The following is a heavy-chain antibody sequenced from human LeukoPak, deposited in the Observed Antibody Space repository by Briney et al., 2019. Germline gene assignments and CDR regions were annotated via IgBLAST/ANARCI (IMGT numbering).Heavy chain of an antibody. CDR3: ARRGKDYYGSGSRNWFDP. CDR2: IIPIFGTA. J-gene: IGHJ5*02. Sequence: GASVKVSCKASGGTFSSYAISWVRQAPGQGLEWMGGIIPIFGTANYAQKFQGRVTITADESTSTAYMELSSLRSEDTAVYYCARRGKDYYGSGSRNWFDPWGQGTLVTVSS. V-gene: IGHV1-69*01. CDR1: GGTFSSYA. D-gene: IGHD3-10*01.